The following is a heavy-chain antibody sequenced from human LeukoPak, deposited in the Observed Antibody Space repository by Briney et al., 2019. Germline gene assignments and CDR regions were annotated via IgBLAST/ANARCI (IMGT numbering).Heavy chain of an antibody. D-gene: IGHD3-16*02. CDR1: GGSISSSSYY. V-gene: IGHV4-39*07. CDR2: IYYSGST. Sequence: PSETLSLTCTVSGGSISSSSYYWGWIRQPPGKGLEWIGSIYYSGSTYYNPSLKSRVTISVDTSKNQFSLKLSSVTAADTAVYYCARDVQVGYDYVWGSYPGPGYFDYWGQGTQVTVSS. CDR3: ARDVQVGYDYVWGSYPGPGYFDY. J-gene: IGHJ4*02.